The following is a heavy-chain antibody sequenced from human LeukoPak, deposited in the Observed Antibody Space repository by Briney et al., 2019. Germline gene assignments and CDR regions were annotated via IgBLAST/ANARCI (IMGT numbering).Heavy chain of an antibody. V-gene: IGHV3-7*03. CDR1: GFTFSSGW. J-gene: IGHJ4*02. CDR2: INQDGNVK. CDR3: AKASGRGYSYGSLGY. Sequence: GGSLRLSCVVSGFTFSSGWMSWVRQAPGKGLEWVANINQDGNVKYYVDSVTGRFTISRDNAKNSLYLQMNSLRAEDMALYYCAKASGRGYSYGSLGYWGQGTLVTVSS. D-gene: IGHD5-18*01.